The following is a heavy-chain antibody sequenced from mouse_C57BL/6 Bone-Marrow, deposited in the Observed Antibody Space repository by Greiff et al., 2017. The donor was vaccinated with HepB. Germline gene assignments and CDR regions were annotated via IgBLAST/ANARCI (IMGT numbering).Heavy chain of an antibody. CDR3: ASNGYYGAMDY. J-gene: IGHJ4*01. Sequence: VKVVESGPGLVAPSQSLSITCTVSGFSLTSYGVDWVRQSPGKGLEWLGVIWGVGSTNYNSALKSRLSISKVNSKSQVFLKMNSLQTDDTAMYYCASNGYYGAMDYWGQGTSVTVSS. CDR1: GFSLTSYG. CDR2: IWGVGST. D-gene: IGHD2-3*01. V-gene: IGHV2-6*01.